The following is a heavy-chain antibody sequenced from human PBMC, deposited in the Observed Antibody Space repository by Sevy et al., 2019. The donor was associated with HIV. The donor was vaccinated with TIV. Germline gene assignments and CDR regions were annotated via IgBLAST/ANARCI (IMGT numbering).Heavy chain of an antibody. V-gene: IGHV1-69*13. D-gene: IGHD3-3*01. CDR1: GGTFSSYA. CDR3: ARFLSGYSDP. Sequence: ASVKVSCKASGGTFSSYAISWVRQAPGQGFEWMGGIIPIFGTANYAQKFQGRVTITADESTSTAYMELSSLRSEDTAVYYCARFLSGYSDPWGQGTLVTVSS. J-gene: IGHJ5*02. CDR2: IIPIFGTA.